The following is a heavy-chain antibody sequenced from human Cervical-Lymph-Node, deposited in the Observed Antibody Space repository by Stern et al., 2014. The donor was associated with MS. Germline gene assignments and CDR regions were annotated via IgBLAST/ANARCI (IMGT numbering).Heavy chain of an antibody. CDR2: ISAYNGNT. CDR1: GYTFTSYG. V-gene: IGHV1-18*01. J-gene: IGHJ6*02. D-gene: IGHD2-2*01. Sequence: QVQLVQSGAEVKKPGASVTVSCKASGYTFTSYGVNWVRQAPGQGLEGMGWISAYNGNTDYAQKFQGRVTVTTDTSTTTVYMELRSLRSDDTAFYYCARDSSSSWPLYGMDVWGQGTTVTISS. CDR3: ARDSSSSWPLYGMDV.